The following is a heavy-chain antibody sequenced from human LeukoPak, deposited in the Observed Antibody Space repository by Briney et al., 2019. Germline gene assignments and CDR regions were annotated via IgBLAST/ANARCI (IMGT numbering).Heavy chain of an antibody. CDR3: ARQPSLGSGHDYYYGMDV. CDR1: GGSISSSSYY. Sequence: SETLSLTCTVSGGSISSSSYYWVWIRQPPGKGLEWIGNIYYSGSTYYNPSLKSRVTISVDTSKNQFSLKLSSVTAADTAVYYCARQPSLGSGHDYYYGMDVWGQGTTVTVSS. J-gene: IGHJ6*02. CDR2: IYYSGST. V-gene: IGHV4-39*01. D-gene: IGHD7-27*01.